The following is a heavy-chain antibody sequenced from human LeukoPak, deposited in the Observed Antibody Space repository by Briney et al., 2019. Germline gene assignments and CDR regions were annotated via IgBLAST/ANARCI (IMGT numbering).Heavy chain of an antibody. CDR1: GSTFSSYA. D-gene: IGHD2-2*01. J-gene: IGHJ4*02. CDR3: AKVRGATIVVVPAASDY. V-gene: IGHV3-23*01. Sequence: GGSLRLSCAASGSTFSSYAMSWVRQAPGKGLEWVSAISGSGGSTYCADSVKGRFTISRDNSKNTLYLQMNSLRAEDTAVYYCAKVRGATIVVVPAASDYWGQGTLVTVSS. CDR2: ISGSGGST.